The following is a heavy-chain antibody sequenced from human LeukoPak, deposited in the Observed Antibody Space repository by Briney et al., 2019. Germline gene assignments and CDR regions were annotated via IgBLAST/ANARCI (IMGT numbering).Heavy chain of an antibody. V-gene: IGHV4-38-2*02. CDR1: GGSISNYY. CDR3: AREDGELDY. CDR2: IYHSGST. J-gene: IGHJ4*02. Sequence: NPSETLSLTCTVSGGSISNYYWGWIRQPPGKGLEWIGSIYHSGSTYYNPSLKSRVTISVDTSKNQFSLKLSSVTAADTAVYYCAREDGELDYWGQGTLVTVSS. D-gene: IGHD4-17*01.